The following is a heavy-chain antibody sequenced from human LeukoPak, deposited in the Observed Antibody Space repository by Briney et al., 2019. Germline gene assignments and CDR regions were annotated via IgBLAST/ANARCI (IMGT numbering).Heavy chain of an antibody. CDR3: ASRIAARRFDY. Sequence: SETLSLTCAVYGGSFSGYYWSWIRQPPGKGLEWIGEINHSGSTNYNPSLKSRATISVDTSKNQFSLKLSSVTAADTAVYYCASRIAARRFDYWGQGTLVTVSS. CDR1: GGSFSGYY. CDR2: INHSGST. D-gene: IGHD6-6*01. J-gene: IGHJ4*02. V-gene: IGHV4-34*01.